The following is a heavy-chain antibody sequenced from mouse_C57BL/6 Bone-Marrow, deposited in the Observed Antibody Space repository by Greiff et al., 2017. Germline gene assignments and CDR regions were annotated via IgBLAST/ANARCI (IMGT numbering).Heavy chain of an antibody. CDR1: GYTFTDYE. Sequence: QVQLQQSGAELVRPGASVTLSCKASGYTFTDYEMHWVKQTPVHGLEWIGAIDPETGGTAYNQKFKGKAILTADKSSSTAYMELRSLTSEDSAVYYCTRGGDYVDAMDDWGQGTSVTVSS. V-gene: IGHV1-15*01. CDR3: TRGGDYVDAMDD. D-gene: IGHD2-13*01. CDR2: IDPETGGT. J-gene: IGHJ4*01.